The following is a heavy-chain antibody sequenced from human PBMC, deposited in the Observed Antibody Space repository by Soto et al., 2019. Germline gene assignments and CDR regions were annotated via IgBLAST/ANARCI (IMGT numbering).Heavy chain of an antibody. Sequence: GGSLRLSCAASGFTFGSHAMGWLRQAPGTGPEWVAFVDGSGGDTSYAESVKGRFIISRDNSDNSLFLHMNSLRAEDTGRYFCAKEIFAAAYAATSAFELWGQGTLVTVS. J-gene: IGHJ4*02. D-gene: IGHD2-8*01. CDR3: AKEIFAAAYAATSAFEL. V-gene: IGHV3-23*01. CDR2: VDGSGGDT. CDR1: GFTFGSHA.